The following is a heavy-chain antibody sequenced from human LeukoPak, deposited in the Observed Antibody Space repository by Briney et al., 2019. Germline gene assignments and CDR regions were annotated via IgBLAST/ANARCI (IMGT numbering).Heavy chain of an antibody. CDR1: GFTFSRYW. D-gene: IGHD4-17*01. V-gene: IGHV3-7*01. CDR3: ARTRNGDGDY. J-gene: IGHJ4*02. Sequence: PGGSLRLSCAASGFTFSRYWMSWVRQAPGKGPEWVANIKHDESEKYYVDSVKGRFTISRDNAKSSLYLQMNSLRVEDSAVYYCARTRNGDGDYWGQGTLVTVSS. CDR2: IKHDESEK.